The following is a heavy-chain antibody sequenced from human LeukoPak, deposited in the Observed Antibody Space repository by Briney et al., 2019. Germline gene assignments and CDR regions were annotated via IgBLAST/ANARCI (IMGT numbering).Heavy chain of an antibody. Sequence: ASVTVSYKPSGYIFNNFGITWVRQAPGQGLEWIGWISAFNGKTVYTQKVQGRLTLTTDTSTSTAFMEPRNLKSDDTGIYYCTRDRVGGDLTGESLYWGQGTLVTVS. V-gene: IGHV1-18*01. CDR3: TRDRVGGDLTGESLY. J-gene: IGHJ4*02. D-gene: IGHD1-14*01. CDR1: GYIFNNFG. CDR2: ISAFNGKT.